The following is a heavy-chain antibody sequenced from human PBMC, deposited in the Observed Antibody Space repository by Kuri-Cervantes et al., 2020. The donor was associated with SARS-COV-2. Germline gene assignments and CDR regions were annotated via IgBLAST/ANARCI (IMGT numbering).Heavy chain of an antibody. Sequence: LSLTCAASGFTVSSNYMSWVRQAPGKGLEWVSVIYSGGNTDYADSVKGRFTISRDNSKNTLYLQMNSLRAEDTAVYYCAKDPYYDFWSGYYFDYWGQGTLVTVSS. CDR3: AKDPYYDFWSGYYFDY. CDR2: IYSGGNT. J-gene: IGHJ4*02. D-gene: IGHD3-3*01. CDR1: GFTVSSNY. V-gene: IGHV3-53*01.